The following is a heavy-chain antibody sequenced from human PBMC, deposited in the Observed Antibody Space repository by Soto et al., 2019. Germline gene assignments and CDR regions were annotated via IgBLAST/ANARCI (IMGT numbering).Heavy chain of an antibody. V-gene: IGHV3-30*18. CDR1: GFTFSSYG. Sequence: GGSLRLSCAASGFTFSSYGMHWVRQAPGKGLEWVAVISYDGSNKYYADSVKGRFTISRDNSKNTLYLQMNSLRAEDTAVYYCAKDRGVDFWSGSFDYWGQGTLVTVSS. CDR3: AKDRGVDFWSGSFDY. D-gene: IGHD3-3*01. J-gene: IGHJ4*02. CDR2: ISYDGSNK.